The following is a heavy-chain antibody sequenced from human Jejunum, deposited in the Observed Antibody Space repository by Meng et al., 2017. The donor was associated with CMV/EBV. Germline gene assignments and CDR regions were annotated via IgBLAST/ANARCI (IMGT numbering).Heavy chain of an antibody. CDR3: VHPYYGFSTGLSRYYFES. J-gene: IGHJ4*02. CDR1: LTTTGEG. CDR2: IYWDDDK. Sequence: LTTTGEGVGWIRQPPGKALEWLALIYWDDDKRYSPSLKTRLTITKDISKNQVVLTMTNMDPVDTATYYCVHPYYGFSTGLSRYYFESWGQGTLVTVSS. D-gene: IGHD3-3*01. V-gene: IGHV2-5*02.